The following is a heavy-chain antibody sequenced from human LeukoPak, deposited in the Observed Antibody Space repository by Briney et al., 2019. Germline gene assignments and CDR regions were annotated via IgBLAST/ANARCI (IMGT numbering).Heavy chain of an antibody. D-gene: IGHD3-9*01. CDR1: GFTFSSYA. Sequence: GGSLRLSCAASGFTFSSYAMSWVRQAPGKGLEWVSAISGSGGSTYYADSVKGRFTIPRDNSKNTLYLQMNSLRAEDTAVYYCAKVYDILTGGDYWGQGTLVTVSS. V-gene: IGHV3-23*01. CDR3: AKVYDILTGGDY. J-gene: IGHJ4*02. CDR2: ISGSGGST.